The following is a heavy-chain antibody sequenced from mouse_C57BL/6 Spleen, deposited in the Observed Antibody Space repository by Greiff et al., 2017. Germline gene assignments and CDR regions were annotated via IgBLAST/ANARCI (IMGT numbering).Heavy chain of an antibody. CDR2: INPSSGYT. CDR1: GYTFTSYT. Sequence: VQLVESGAELARPGASVKMSCKASGYTFTSYTMHWVKQRPGQGLEWIGYINPSSGYTKYNQKFKDKATLTADKSSSTAYMQLSSLTSEDSAVDYCARRGSSYDWYFDVWGTGTTVTVSS. D-gene: IGHD1-1*01. J-gene: IGHJ1*03. CDR3: ARRGSSYDWYFDV. V-gene: IGHV1-4*01.